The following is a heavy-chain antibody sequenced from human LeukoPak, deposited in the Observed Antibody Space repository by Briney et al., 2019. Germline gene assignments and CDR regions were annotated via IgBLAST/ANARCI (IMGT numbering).Heavy chain of an antibody. D-gene: IGHD1-26*01. CDR3: ARGKWGDY. CDR2: ISHTGGT. CDR1: GVSISSYY. Sequence: PSETLSLTCTVSGVSISSYYWSWVRQPPGRGLEWIGEISHTGGTNYNPSLKSRVTISVDTSKNQFSLKLSSVTAADTAIYYCARGKWGDYWGQGTLVTVSS. J-gene: IGHJ4*02. V-gene: IGHV4-34*01.